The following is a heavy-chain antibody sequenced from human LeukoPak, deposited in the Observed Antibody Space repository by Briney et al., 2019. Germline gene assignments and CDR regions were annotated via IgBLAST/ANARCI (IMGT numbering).Heavy chain of an antibody. Sequence: PGGSLRLSCEASGFSFSAYPMHWVRQAPGKRLEYVSAITSDGGSTYYGNSVKGRFTISRDNSRNTLYLQMGSLRAEDMAVYYCARDSYYYDHWGQGTLVTVPS. V-gene: IGHV3-64*01. J-gene: IGHJ4*02. CDR2: ITSDGGST. CDR1: GFSFSAYP. CDR3: ARDSYYYDH.